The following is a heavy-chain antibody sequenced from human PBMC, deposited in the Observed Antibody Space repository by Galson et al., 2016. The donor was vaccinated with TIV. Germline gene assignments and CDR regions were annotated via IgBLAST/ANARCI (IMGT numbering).Heavy chain of an antibody. CDR2: IYHTGST. Sequence: LRLSCAASRFAFNNYYLTWIRQTPGKGLEWIGNIYHTGSTYSNPSLRSRLTMSVDTSKNQFSLILNSVTAADTAVYYCARDCTSTTCHIYYYGMDVWGQGTTVTVSS. CDR1: RFAFNNYY. D-gene: IGHD2-2*02. V-gene: IGHV4-38-2*02. J-gene: IGHJ6*02. CDR3: ARDCTSTTCHIYYYGMDV.